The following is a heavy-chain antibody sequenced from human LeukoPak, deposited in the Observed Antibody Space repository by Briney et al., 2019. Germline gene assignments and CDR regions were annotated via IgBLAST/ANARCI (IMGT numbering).Heavy chain of an antibody. Sequence: GGSLRLSCAASGFTFSSYAMHWVRQAPGKGLEWVAVISYDGSNKYYADSVKGRFTISRDNSKNTLYLQMNSLRAEDTAVYYCAKGPSLYDFWSGYIDAFDIWGQGTMVTVSS. J-gene: IGHJ3*02. V-gene: IGHV3-30-3*01. CDR3: AKGPSLYDFWSGYIDAFDI. CDR2: ISYDGSNK. CDR1: GFTFSSYA. D-gene: IGHD3-3*01.